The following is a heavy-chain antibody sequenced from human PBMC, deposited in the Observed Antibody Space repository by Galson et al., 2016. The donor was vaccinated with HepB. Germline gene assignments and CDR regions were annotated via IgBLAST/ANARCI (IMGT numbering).Heavy chain of an antibody. CDR1: GFTFSSYG. CDR2: ISYDGSSK. J-gene: IGHJ4*02. Sequence: SLRLSCAASGFTFSSYGMHWVRQAPGKGLEWVAVISYDGSSKYYADSVKGRFTISRDNAKNTLYLQMNSLRAEDTAVYYCAKDQTYSSSWYGLYYFDYWGQGTLVTVSS. D-gene: IGHD6-13*01. V-gene: IGHV3-30*18. CDR3: AKDQTYSSSWYGLYYFDY.